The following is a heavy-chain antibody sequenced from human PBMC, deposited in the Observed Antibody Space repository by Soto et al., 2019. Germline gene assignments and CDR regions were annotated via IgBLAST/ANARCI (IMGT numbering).Heavy chain of an antibody. CDR2: ISYDGSNK. Sequence: QVQLVESGGGVVQPGRSLRLSCAASGFTFSSYGMHWVRQAPGKGLEWVAVISYDGSNKHYADSVKGRFTISRDNSKNTLYLQMNSLRAEDTAVYYCAKDEATDAEYFQHWGQGTLVTVSS. CDR1: GFTFSSYG. J-gene: IGHJ1*01. CDR3: AKDEATDAEYFQH. V-gene: IGHV3-30*18.